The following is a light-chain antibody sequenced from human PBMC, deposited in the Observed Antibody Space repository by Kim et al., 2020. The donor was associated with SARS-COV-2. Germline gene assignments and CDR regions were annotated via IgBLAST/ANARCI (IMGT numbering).Light chain of an antibody. CDR1: ALPKQY. CDR3: QSADSSGTYWV. J-gene: IGLJ3*02. CDR2: KDS. V-gene: IGLV3-25*03. Sequence: SYELTQPPSVSVSPGQTARITCSGDALPKQYAYWYQQKPGQAPVLVISKDSERPSGIPERFSGSSSGTTVTLTISGVQAEDEADYYCQSADSSGTYWVFG.